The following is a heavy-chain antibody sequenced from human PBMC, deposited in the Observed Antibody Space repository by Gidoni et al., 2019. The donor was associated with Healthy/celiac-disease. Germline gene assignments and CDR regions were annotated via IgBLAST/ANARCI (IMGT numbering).Heavy chain of an antibody. CDR3: ARLDWLLLSNWFDP. CDR1: GGPISSSSYY. Sequence: QLQLPESGPGLVKPSETLSLTCTVSGGPISSSSYYWGWIRQPPGKGLEWIGSIYYSGSTYYNPYLNSRVTISVDTSKNPFSLKLSSVTAAYTAVYYCARLDWLLLSNWFDPWGQGTLVTVSS. D-gene: IGHD3-9*01. J-gene: IGHJ5*02. V-gene: IGHV4-39*01. CDR2: IYYSGST.